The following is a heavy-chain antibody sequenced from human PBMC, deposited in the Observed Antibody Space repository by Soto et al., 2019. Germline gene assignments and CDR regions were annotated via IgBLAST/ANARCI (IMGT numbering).Heavy chain of an antibody. J-gene: IGHJ5*02. CDR2: ISGSGGST. V-gene: IGHV3-23*01. CDR1: GFTFSSYA. D-gene: IGHD4-17*01. CDR3: AKDPHGDYLLNWFDP. Sequence: EVQLLESGGGLVQPGGSLRLSCAASGFTFSSYAMSWVRQAPGKGLEWVSVISGSGGSTYYADSVKGRFTISRDNSKNTLYLQMNSPRAEDTAVYYCAKDPHGDYLLNWFDPWGQGTLVTVSS.